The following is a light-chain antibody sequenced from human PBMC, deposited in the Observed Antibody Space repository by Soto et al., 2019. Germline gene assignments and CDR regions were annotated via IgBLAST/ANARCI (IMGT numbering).Light chain of an antibody. J-gene: IGKJ4*01. CDR3: QKYNSAPLT. CDR1: QGIDNS. CDR2: AAS. Sequence: DIQMTQSPSSLSASVGDRVTITCRASQGIDNSLAWYQRKPGKVPKLLIYAASTLQSAVPSRFSASGSGTDFTLTISSLQPDDVATYYCQKYNSAPLTFGGGTKVEIK. V-gene: IGKV1-27*01.